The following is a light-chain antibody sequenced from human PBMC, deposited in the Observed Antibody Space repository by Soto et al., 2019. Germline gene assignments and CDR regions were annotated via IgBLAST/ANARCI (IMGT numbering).Light chain of an antibody. CDR3: QQYDNLLLT. J-gene: IGKJ4*01. Sequence: DLQMTQSPSSLSASAGDRVTITCQASQDISNYLNWYQQKPGKAPKLLIYDASNLETGVPSRFSGSGSGTDFTFTISSLQPEDIATYYCQQYDNLLLTFGGGTKVEIK. V-gene: IGKV1-33*01. CDR2: DAS. CDR1: QDISNY.